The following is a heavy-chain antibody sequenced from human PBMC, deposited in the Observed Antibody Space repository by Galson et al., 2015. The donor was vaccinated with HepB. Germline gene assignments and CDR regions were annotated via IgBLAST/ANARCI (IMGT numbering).Heavy chain of an antibody. CDR1: GFTFSSYS. J-gene: IGHJ6*02. CDR2: ISSGGSTI. V-gene: IGHV3-48*01. CDR3: ARDQRNLEWLFPSVHYYSYDMDV. D-gene: IGHD3-3*01. Sequence: SLRLSCAASGFTFSSYSMNWVRQAPGEGLGWVSYISSGGSTIYYADSVKGRFTISRDSAKSSLYLQMNRLRAEDTAVYYCARDQRNLEWLFPSVHYYSYDMDVSGPGTTFPVSS.